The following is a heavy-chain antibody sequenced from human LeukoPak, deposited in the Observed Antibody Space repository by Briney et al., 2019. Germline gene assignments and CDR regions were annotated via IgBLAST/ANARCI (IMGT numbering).Heavy chain of an antibody. Sequence: PSETLSLTCTVSGGSISSYYWGWIRQPPGKGLEWIGYIYYSGSTNYNPSLKSRVTISVDTSKNQFSLKLSSVTAADTAVYYCARDYYGGNSGYYFDYWGQGTLVTVSS. D-gene: IGHD4-23*01. J-gene: IGHJ4*02. CDR1: GGSISSYY. CDR2: IYYSGST. V-gene: IGHV4-59*01. CDR3: ARDYYGGNSGYYFDY.